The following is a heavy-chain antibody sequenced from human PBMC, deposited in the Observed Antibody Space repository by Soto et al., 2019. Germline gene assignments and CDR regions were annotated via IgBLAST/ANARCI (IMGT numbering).Heavy chain of an antibody. CDR3: ARDSRGYGYGPLGYYYYGMDV. CDR1: GFTFSSYG. J-gene: IGHJ6*02. CDR2: IWYDGSNK. D-gene: IGHD5-18*01. V-gene: IGHV3-33*01. Sequence: GGSLRLSCAASGFTFSSYGMHWVRQAPGKGLEWVAVIWYDGSNKYYADSVKGRFTISRDNSKNTLYLQMNSLRAEDTAVYYCARDSRGYGYGPLGYYYYGMDVWGQGTTVTVSS.